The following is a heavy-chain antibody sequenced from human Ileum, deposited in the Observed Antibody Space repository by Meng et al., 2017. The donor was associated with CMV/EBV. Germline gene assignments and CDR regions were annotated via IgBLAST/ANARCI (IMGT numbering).Heavy chain of an antibody. Sequence: CSCYAMHWVRQAPGKGLEWVAVISYDGSNKYYADSVKGRFTISRDNSKNTLYLQMNSLRAEDTAVYYCARAGDPYYYDSSGYSLIDYWGQGTLVTVSS. J-gene: IGHJ4*02. CDR3: ARAGDPYYYDSSGYSLIDY. V-gene: IGHV3-30*04. CDR2: ISYDGSNK. CDR1: CSCYA. D-gene: IGHD3-22*01.